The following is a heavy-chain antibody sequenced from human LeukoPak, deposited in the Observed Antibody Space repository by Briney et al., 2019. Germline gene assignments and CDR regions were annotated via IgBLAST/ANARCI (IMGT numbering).Heavy chain of an antibody. CDR3: AREYCSSKSCPTFDY. CDR2: INSDGIST. Sequence: PGGSLRLSCAASGFSFSNYWMHCVRQAPGKGLVWVSRINSDGISTTYADSVKGRFTISRDNAKNTLYLQMNSLRADDTAVYYCAREYCSSKSCPTFDYWGQGTRVTVSS. J-gene: IGHJ4*02. D-gene: IGHD2-2*01. CDR1: GFSFSNYW. V-gene: IGHV3-74*01.